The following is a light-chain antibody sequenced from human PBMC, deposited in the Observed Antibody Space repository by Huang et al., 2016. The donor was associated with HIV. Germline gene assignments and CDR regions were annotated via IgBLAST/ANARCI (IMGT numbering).Light chain of an antibody. CDR1: QSISNY. J-gene: IGKJ1*01. CDR3: QQNYIIPWT. V-gene: IGKV1-39*01. Sequence: DIQMTQSPSSLSASEGDRVTITCRASQSISNYLNWYQQKPGKVPSLLIYGVSTLQSGVPSRFSGSGSGTDFTLTISSLQPEDFATYYCQQNYIIPWTFGQGTKVDIK. CDR2: GVS.